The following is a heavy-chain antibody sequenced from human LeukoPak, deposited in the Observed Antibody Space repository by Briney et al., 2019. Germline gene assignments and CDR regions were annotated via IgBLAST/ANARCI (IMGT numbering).Heavy chain of an antibody. CDR3: ARDPMYSSLEVREGFDDY. D-gene: IGHD6-13*01. CDR1: GYTFTDYY. CDR2: VDPEDGET. Sequence: GASVKVSCKASGYTFTDYYMHWVQQAPGKGLEWMGRVDPEDGETIYAEKFQGRVTMTTDTSTSTAYMELRSLRSDDTAVYYCARDPMYSSLEVREGFDDYWGQGTLVTVSS. V-gene: IGHV1-69-2*01. J-gene: IGHJ4*02.